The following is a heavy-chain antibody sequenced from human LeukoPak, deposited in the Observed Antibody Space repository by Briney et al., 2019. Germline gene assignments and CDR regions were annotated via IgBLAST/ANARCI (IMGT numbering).Heavy chain of an antibody. CDR3: AKELRGYSYGLRNNWFDP. CDR2: ISYDGSNK. D-gene: IGHD5-18*01. Sequence: LSLTCAVYGGSFSGYYWSWVRQAPGKGLEWVAVISYDGSNKYYADSVKGRFTISRDNSKNTLYLQMNSLRAEDTAVYYCAKELRGYSYGLRNNWFDPWGQGTLVTVSS. V-gene: IGHV3-30*18. J-gene: IGHJ5*02. CDR1: GGSFSGYY.